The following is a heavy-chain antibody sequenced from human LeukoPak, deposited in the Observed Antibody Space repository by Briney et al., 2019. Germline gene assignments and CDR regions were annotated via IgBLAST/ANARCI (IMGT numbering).Heavy chain of an antibody. D-gene: IGHD5-24*01. Sequence: SETLSLTCSVSNGSFSTYYWGWLRQPPGKRLEWVGYIFSSESSNTNYNPSLNGRVTISVYTSKNQFSLTLNSVTAADTAVYYCARAGDGYYYYYYMDVWGKGTTVTVSS. J-gene: IGHJ6*03. CDR1: NGSFSTYY. CDR2: IFSSESSNT. CDR3: ARAGDGYYYYYYMDV. V-gene: IGHV4-59*08.